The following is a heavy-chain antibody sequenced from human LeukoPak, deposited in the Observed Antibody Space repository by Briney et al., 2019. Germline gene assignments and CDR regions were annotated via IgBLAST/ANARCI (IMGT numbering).Heavy chain of an antibody. V-gene: IGHV4-34*01. J-gene: IGHJ4*02. CDR3: ARHGRGVMIDY. Sequence: SETLSLTCAVYGGSFSGYYWSWIRQPPGKGLEWIGEINHSGSTSYNPSLKSRVTISVDTSKNQFSLKLSSVTAADTAVYYCARHGRGVMIDYWGQGTLVTVSS. CDR2: INHSGST. D-gene: IGHD3-10*02. CDR1: GGSFSGYY.